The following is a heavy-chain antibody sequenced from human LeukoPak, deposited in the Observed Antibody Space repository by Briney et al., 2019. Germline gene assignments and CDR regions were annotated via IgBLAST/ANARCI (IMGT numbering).Heavy chain of an antibody. D-gene: IGHD7-27*01. V-gene: IGHV3-23*01. J-gene: IGHJ4*02. Sequence: PGGSLRLSCAASGFMFSNYAMTWVRQAPGKGLEWVSSISVSGGSSYYADSVKGRLTVSRVNSKNTLYLQMNTLRAEDTAVYYCAKDLESELTGDYRGQGTLVTVSS. CDR2: ISVSGGSS. CDR1: GFMFSNYA. CDR3: AKDLESELTGDY.